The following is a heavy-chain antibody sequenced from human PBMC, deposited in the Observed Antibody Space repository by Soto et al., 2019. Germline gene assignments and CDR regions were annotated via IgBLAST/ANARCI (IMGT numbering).Heavy chain of an antibody. Sequence: QVHRVQSGAEVKKPGPSVKVSCKGSGYAFTTYGITWVRQAPGQGLEWMGWISAHNGNTNYAQKLQGRVTVTRDTSTRTAYMELRSRGADVTAVYSCARGRYGDYGGQGALVTVSS. D-gene: IGHD1-1*01. CDR3: ARGRYGDY. J-gene: IGHJ4*02. CDR1: GYAFTTYG. V-gene: IGHV1-18*01. CDR2: ISAHNGNT.